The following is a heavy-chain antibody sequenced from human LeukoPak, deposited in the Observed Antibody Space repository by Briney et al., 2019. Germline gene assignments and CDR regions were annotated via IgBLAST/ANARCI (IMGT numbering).Heavy chain of an antibody. V-gene: IGHV4-34*01. Sequence: SETLSLTCAVYGGSFSGYYWSWIRQPPGKGLEWIGEINHSGSTDYNPSLKSRVTISVDTSKNQFSLKLSSVTAADTAVYYCARGPNSFDYWGQGTLVTVSS. CDR3: ARGPNSFDY. J-gene: IGHJ4*02. CDR2: INHSGST. D-gene: IGHD2/OR15-2a*01. CDR1: GGSFSGYY.